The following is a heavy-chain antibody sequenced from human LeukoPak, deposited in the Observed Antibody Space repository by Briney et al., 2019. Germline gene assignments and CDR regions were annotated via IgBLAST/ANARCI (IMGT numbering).Heavy chain of an antibody. CDR3: VKDKTSWYYFDY. D-gene: IGHD2-2*01. V-gene: IGHV3-43*02. Sequence: PGGTLRLSCAASGFKFDDYAMHGVRQSPGKGLEWVSLISGNGVNTYYADSVRGRFTISRDNNKNSLYLQMSSLSTEDSGLYYCVKDKTSWYYFDYWGQGTLVTVAS. CDR2: ISGNGVNT. J-gene: IGHJ4*02. CDR1: GFKFDDYA.